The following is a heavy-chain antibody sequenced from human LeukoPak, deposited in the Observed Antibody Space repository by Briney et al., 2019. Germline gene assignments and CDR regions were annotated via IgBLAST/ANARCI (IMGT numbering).Heavy chain of an antibody. CDR2: YSNSGTT. D-gene: IGHD4/OR15-4a*01. Sequence: PSETLSLTCTVSGGSINSGDLHWGWIRQPPGKGLGWIGSYSNSGTTFYNASLKSRVTISVDTSKNQFSLRLSSVTAADTAVYYCVGTPDGANAGAPDCWGQGTLVTVSS. V-gene: IGHV4-39*07. J-gene: IGHJ4*02. CDR1: GGSINSGDLH. CDR3: VGTPDGANAGAPDC.